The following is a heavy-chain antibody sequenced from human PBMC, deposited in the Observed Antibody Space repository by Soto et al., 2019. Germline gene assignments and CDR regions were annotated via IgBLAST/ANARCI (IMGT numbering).Heavy chain of an antibody. CDR3: ARGRAYFDRSGYYSYYHGMDV. CDR1: GGSFAGYY. D-gene: IGHD3-22*01. J-gene: IGHJ6*02. V-gene: IGHV4-34*02. Sequence: QQQQWGAGLLKPSETLSLTCAVSGGSFAGYYWSWVRQPPGKGLEWIGEINHSGSTNYNPSLKSRLTRSADTSKNQFSLNLDSVTAADTALYYCARGRAYFDRSGYYSYYHGMDVWGQGTMVTVSS. CDR2: INHSGST.